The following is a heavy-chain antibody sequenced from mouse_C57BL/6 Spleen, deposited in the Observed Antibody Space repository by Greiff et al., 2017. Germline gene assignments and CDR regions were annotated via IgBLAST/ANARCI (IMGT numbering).Heavy chain of an antibody. CDR3: AGITTERGGFAY. CDR2: ISSGSSTI. CDR1: GFTFSDYG. V-gene: IGHV5-17*01. D-gene: IGHD1-1*01. Sequence: EVKLLESGGGLVKPGGSLKLSCAASGFTFSDYGMHWVRQAPEKGLEWVAYISSGSSTIYYADTVKGRFTISRDNAKNTLFLQMTSLRSEDTAMYYCAGITTERGGFAYWGQGTLVTVSA. J-gene: IGHJ3*01.